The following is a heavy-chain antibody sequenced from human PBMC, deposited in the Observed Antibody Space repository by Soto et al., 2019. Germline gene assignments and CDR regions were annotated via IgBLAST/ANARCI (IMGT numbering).Heavy chain of an antibody. CDR3: ARWLWFGEAGDWYFDL. Sequence: QITLKESGPTLVKPTQTLTLTCTFSGFSLSTSGVGVGWIRQPPGKALEWRALIYWDDDKRYSPSLKSRLTHTKDTSKNQLVLTMTNMDAVDTATYYCARWLWFGEAGDWYFDLWGRGTLVTLSS. CDR2: IYWDDDK. CDR1: GFSLSTSGVG. J-gene: IGHJ2*01. D-gene: IGHD3-10*01. V-gene: IGHV2-5*02.